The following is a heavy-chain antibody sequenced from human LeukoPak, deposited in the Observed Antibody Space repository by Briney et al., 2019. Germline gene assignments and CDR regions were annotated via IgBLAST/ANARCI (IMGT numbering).Heavy chain of an antibody. J-gene: IGHJ4*02. D-gene: IGHD4-17*01. CDR2: IYYSGST. CDR3: ARHRATVYYFDY. V-gene: IGHV4-59*08. CDR1: GGSISSYY. Sequence: SETLSLTCTISGGSISSYYWSWIRQPPGKGLEWIGYIYYSGSTNYNPSLKSRVTISVDTSKNQFSLKLSSVTAADTAVYYCARHRATVYYFDYWGQGTLVTVSS.